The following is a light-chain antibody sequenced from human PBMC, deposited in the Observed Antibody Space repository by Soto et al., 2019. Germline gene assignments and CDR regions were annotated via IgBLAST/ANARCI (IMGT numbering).Light chain of an antibody. Sequence: IRLTQSPSSLSASVGDRVTITCRASQGIGSHLAWYQQKPGKAPKLLISGASTLQSGVPPRFSGSGSGTDFTLTISSLQPEDFAAYYCQQLDSFPPTFGGGTKVEIK. V-gene: IGKV1-9*01. CDR1: QGIGSH. J-gene: IGKJ4*01. CDR2: GAS. CDR3: QQLDSFPPT.